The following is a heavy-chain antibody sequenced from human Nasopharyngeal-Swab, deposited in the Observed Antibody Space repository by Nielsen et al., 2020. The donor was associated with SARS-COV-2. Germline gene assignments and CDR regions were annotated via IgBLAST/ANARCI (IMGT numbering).Heavy chain of an antibody. CDR3: ARAKDDSSGSLFDY. J-gene: IGHJ4*02. Sequence: GESLKISCAASGFSFNDHYMNWIRLAPGRGLEWVAYISYTGTAIEYADSVKGRFTISRDTSKKSLFLQMSSLRVEDTAVYYCARAKDDSSGSLFDYWGQGNLVTVSS. D-gene: IGHD3-22*01. CDR1: GFSFNDHY. V-gene: IGHV3-11*01. CDR2: ISYTGTAI.